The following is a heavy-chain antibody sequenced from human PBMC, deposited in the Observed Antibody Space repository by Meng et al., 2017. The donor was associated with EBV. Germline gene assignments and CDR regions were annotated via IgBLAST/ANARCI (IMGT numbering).Heavy chain of an antibody. CDR2: VETKASKYAT. D-gene: IGHD3-16*01. V-gene: IGHV3-73*01. CDR3: WGDLNYGSY. J-gene: IGHJ4*02. Sequence: VHLGGSGGGLVQPGGSLKLSCGASGFIFRDSAMHWVRQASGKGLEWVGRVETKASKYATAYAASVKGRFSVSRDDSKNMVFLEMNSLKTEDTARYYCWGDLNYGSYWGQGTLVTVSS. CDR1: GFIFRDSA.